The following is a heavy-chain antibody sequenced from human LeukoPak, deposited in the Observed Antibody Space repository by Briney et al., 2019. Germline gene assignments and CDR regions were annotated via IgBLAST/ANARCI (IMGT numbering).Heavy chain of an antibody. J-gene: IGHJ4*02. CDR1: GFTFSSYA. Sequence: PGGSLRLSCAASGFTFSSYAMSWVRQALGKGLEWVSAISGSGGSTYYADSVKGRFTISRDNSKNTLYLQMNSLRAEDTAVYYCAKVLLWFGELPYYFDYWGQGTLVTVSS. CDR2: ISGSGGST. V-gene: IGHV3-23*01. CDR3: AKVLLWFGELPYYFDY. D-gene: IGHD3-10*01.